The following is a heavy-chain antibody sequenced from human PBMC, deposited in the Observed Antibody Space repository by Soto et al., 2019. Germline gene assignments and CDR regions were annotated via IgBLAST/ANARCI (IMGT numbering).Heavy chain of an antibody. D-gene: IGHD3-16*01. CDR3: ARTWGSTNNS. J-gene: IGHJ5*01. Sequence: QVQLQESGPGLVKPSETLSLTCVVSGGSLSSYYWSWIRQPPGKGLEWIGYIYYSGSTNYNPSLKSRVTISVDTSKNQFSLKPSSVTAADTAVYYCARTWGSTNNSGCRGTLVTVSS. V-gene: IGHV4-59*01. CDR1: GGSLSSYY. CDR2: IYYSGST.